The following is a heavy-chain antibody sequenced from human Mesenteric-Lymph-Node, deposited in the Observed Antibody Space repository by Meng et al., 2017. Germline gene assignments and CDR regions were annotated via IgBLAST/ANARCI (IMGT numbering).Heavy chain of an antibody. V-gene: IGHV3-23*01. CDR3: AKVAYSSGWYNPGFDY. D-gene: IGHD6-19*01. CDR2: ISGSGGST. J-gene: IGHJ4*02. Sequence: GESLKISCAASGFTFSSYAMSWVRQAPGKGLEWVSAISGSGGSTYYADSVKGRFTISRDNSKNTLYLQMNSLRAEDTAVYYCAKVAYSSGWYNPGFDYWGQGTLVTVSS. CDR1: GFTFSSYA.